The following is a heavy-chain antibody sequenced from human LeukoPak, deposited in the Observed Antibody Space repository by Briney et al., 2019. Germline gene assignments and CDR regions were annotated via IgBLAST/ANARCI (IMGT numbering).Heavy chain of an antibody. Sequence: ASVKVSCKASGYTFTSYDINWVRQATGQGLEWMGWMNPNSGNTGYAQKLQGRVTMTRNTSISTAYMELSSLRSEDTAVYYCARGLGRQQLSDYWGQGTLVTVSS. D-gene: IGHD6-13*01. CDR1: GYTFTSYD. V-gene: IGHV1-8*01. CDR2: MNPNSGNT. CDR3: ARGLGRQQLSDY. J-gene: IGHJ4*02.